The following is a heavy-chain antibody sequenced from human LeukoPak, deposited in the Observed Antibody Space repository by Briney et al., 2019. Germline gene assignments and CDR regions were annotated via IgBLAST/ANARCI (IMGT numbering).Heavy chain of an antibody. J-gene: IGHJ6*03. CDR1: GGTFSSYA. CDR2: IIPIFGTA. V-gene: IGHV1-69*05. Sequence: SVKVSCMASGGTFSSYAISWVRQAPGQGLEWMGGIIPIFGTANYAQKFQGRVTITTDESTSTAYMELSSLRSEDTAVYYCARGKYSYDHYYYYYMDVWGKGTTVTVSS. D-gene: IGHD5-18*01. CDR3: ARGKYSYDHYYYYYMDV.